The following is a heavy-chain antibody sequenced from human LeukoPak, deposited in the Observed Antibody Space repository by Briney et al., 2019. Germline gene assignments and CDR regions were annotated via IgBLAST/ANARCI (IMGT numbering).Heavy chain of an antibody. CDR3: ARAVTTVTRGGLVFDY. Sequence: GGSLRLSCAASGFTFTTYSMNWVRQAPGKGLEWVSYISSSSSTIYYADFVKGRFTISRDNAENSLFLQMNSLRDEDTAVYYCARAVTTVTRGGLVFDYWGQGTLVTVSS. J-gene: IGHJ4*02. CDR2: ISSSSSTI. D-gene: IGHD4-17*01. V-gene: IGHV3-48*02. CDR1: GFTFTTYS.